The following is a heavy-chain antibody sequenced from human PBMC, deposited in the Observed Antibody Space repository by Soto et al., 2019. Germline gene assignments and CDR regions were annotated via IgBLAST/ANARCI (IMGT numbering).Heavy chain of an antibody. Sequence: QVQLVQTGAEVKKPGASVKVSCKASGYNFTDYYMHWVRQAPGQRLEWMGWINPNSGTTNYAQKFQGWVTMTRDTSITTVYMEVSRLRSDDKAVYYCARVPRGVYYGMDVWGQGTTVTVSS. D-gene: IGHD3-10*01. CDR3: ARVPRGVYYGMDV. J-gene: IGHJ6*02. CDR2: INPNSGTT. V-gene: IGHV1-2*04. CDR1: GYNFTDYY.